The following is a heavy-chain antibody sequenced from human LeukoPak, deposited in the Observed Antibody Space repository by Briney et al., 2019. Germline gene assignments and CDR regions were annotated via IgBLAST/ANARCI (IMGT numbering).Heavy chain of an antibody. CDR2: ISWQSNTR. J-gene: IGHJ4*02. Sequence: GGSLRLSCAASGFFFDDYGMHWVRQVPGKGLEWVSGISWQSNTRKYADSVRGRFTISRDNAKNTLYLQMNSLGVEDTAVYYCVRDFVGPDEYWGQGTQVTVSS. CDR3: VRDFVGPDEY. D-gene: IGHD2-21*01. V-gene: IGHV3-9*01. CDR1: GFFFDDYG.